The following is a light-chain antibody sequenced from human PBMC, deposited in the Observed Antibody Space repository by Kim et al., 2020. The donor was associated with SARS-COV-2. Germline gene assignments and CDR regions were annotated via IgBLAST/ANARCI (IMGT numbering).Light chain of an antibody. Sequence: ALGQTVRITCQGDSLRTYYASWYQQKPGQAPILVFYGKNNRHSGIPDRFSGSFSGNTASLTITAAQADDEADYYCNSRESSTNHWMFGGGTQLTVL. CDR2: GKN. J-gene: IGLJ3*02. V-gene: IGLV3-19*01. CDR1: SLRTYY. CDR3: NSRESSTNHWM.